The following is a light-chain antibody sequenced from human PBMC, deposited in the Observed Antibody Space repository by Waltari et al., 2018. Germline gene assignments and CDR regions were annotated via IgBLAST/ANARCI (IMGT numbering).Light chain of an antibody. J-gene: IGKJ2*03. CDR2: RAS. V-gene: IGKV1-5*03. CDR3: QYYFLYSRG. Sequence: DIQMTQFPSTLSASVGDRVTITCRASESIGEWMAWYQQEPGKAPKHLSYRASTLQSDVPSRFSGSGSGTEFTLTISSLQPDDFGTYYCQYYFLYSRGFGQGTKLEIK. CDR1: ESIGEW.